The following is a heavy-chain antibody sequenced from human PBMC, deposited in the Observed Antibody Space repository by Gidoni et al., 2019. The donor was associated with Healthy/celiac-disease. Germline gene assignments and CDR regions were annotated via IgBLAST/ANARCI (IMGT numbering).Heavy chain of an antibody. CDR1: GYTFTSYG. V-gene: IGHV1-18*01. D-gene: IGHD6-13*01. J-gene: IGHJ4*02. CDR3: ARDEHIAAAGTWGMLGSPESETFDY. Sequence: QVQLVQSGAEVKKPGASVTVSCTASGYTFTSYGISWLRHAPGQGLEWMGWISAYNGNINYAQKLQGRVTMITDTSTSTAYMELRSLRSDDTAVYYCARDEHIAAAGTWGMLGSPESETFDYWGQGTLVTVSS. CDR2: ISAYNGNI.